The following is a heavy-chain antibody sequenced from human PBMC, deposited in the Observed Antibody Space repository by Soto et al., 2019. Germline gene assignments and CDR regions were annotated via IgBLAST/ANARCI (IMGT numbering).Heavy chain of an antibody. Sequence: ASVKVSCKASGYTFTSYAMHWVRQAPGQRLEWMGWINAGNGNTKYSQKFQGRVTITRDTSASTAYMELRSLRSDDTAVYYRARDRNCISNSCSNWFDPWGQGTLVTVS. D-gene: IGHD2-2*01. CDR3: ARDRNCISNSCSNWFDP. CDR2: INAGNGNT. CDR1: GYTFTSYA. V-gene: IGHV1-3*01. J-gene: IGHJ5*02.